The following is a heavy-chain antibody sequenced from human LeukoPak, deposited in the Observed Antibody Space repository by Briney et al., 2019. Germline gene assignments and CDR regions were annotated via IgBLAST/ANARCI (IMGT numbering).Heavy chain of an antibody. CDR3: AKDHCATTRCVAGFEF. V-gene: IGHV3-23*01. CDR1: GFTFSTYA. J-gene: IGHJ4*02. CDR2: ISDVGGT. Sequence: GGSLRLSCAASGFTFSTYAMSWVRQAPGQGLQWASSISDVGGTFYADSVKGRFTISRDNSKNTLYLQMNSLRAEDTAIYYCAKDHCATTRCVAGFEFWGQGILVTVSS. D-gene: IGHD2-2*01.